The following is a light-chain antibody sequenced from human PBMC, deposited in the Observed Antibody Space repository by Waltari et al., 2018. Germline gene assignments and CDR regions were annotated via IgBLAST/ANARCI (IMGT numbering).Light chain of an antibody. Sequence: EIVLTQSPATLSLSPGHRGTLSCRASQSVGGNLAWYQQNPGQAPRLLIYDASNRVTGIPARFSGSGSGTDFTLTISSLEPEDFAVYYCQQRRTWPSITFGQGTRLDI. J-gene: IGKJ5*01. CDR1: QSVGGN. CDR2: DAS. V-gene: IGKV3-11*01. CDR3: QQRRTWPSIT.